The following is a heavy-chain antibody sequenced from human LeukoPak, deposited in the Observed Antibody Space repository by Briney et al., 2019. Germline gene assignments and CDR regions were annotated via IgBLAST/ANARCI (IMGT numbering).Heavy chain of an antibody. J-gene: IGHJ4*02. CDR1: GFTFSSYW. D-gene: IGHD3-22*01. V-gene: IGHV3-7*01. CDR3: ARDFVQGITMIVVVITVPDY. CDR2: VKQDGSEK. Sequence: PGGSLRLSCAASGFTFSSYWMSWVRQAPGKGLEWVANVKQDGSEKYYVDSVKGRFTISRDNSKNTLYLQMNSLRAEDTAVYYCARDFVQGITMIVVVITVPDYWGQGTLVTVSS.